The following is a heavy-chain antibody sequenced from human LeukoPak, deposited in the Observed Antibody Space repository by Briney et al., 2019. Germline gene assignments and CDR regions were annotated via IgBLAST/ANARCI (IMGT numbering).Heavy chain of an antibody. CDR3: AKMGYDFPPFDP. CDR1: GFTFSSYA. CDR2: ISGSGGST. V-gene: IGHV3-23*01. D-gene: IGHD3-3*01. J-gene: IGHJ5*02. Sequence: PGGSLRLSCAASGFTFSSYAMSWVRQAPGKGLEWVSAISGSGGSTYYADSVKGRFTISRDNSKNTLYLQMNSLSPEDTAVYYCAKMGYDFPPFDPWGQGTLVTVSS.